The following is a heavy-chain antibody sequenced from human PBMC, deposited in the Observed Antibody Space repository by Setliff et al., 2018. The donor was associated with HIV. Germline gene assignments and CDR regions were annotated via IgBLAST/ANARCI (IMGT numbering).Heavy chain of an antibody. D-gene: IGHD3-22*01. V-gene: IGHV4-61*09. CDR1: GGSVNSQTDY. Sequence: SETLSLTCTVSGGSVNSQTDYWTWIRQPAGKGLEWIGHIYISRNTNYNTSLKSRVTISVDTPKNQFSLKLSSVTAADTAVYYCAGGSGLVYYYYMDVWGKGTTVTVSS. CDR3: AGGSGLVYYYYMDV. CDR2: IYISRNT. J-gene: IGHJ6*03.